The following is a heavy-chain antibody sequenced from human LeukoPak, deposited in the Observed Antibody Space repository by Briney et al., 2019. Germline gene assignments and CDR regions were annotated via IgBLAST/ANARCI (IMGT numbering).Heavy chain of an antibody. CDR2: IIPIFGTA. J-gene: IGHJ4*02. Sequence: SVKVSCKASGGTFSSYAISWVRQAPGQGLEWMGGIIPIFGTANYAQKFQGRVMITADESTGTAYMELSSLRSEDTAVYYCARNTTFGVVTPFDYWGQGTLVTVSS. CDR3: ARNTTFGVVTPFDY. CDR1: GGTFSSYA. V-gene: IGHV1-69*01. D-gene: IGHD3-3*01.